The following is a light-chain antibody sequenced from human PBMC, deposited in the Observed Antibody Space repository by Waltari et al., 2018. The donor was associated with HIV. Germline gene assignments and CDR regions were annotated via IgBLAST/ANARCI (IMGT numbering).Light chain of an antibody. CDR1: RSISSW. J-gene: IGKJ1*01. CDR2: KAS. V-gene: IGKV1-5*03. Sequence: DIQMTQSPSTLSASIGDRVTITCRASRSISSWLAWYQQKPGKAPDLLIYKASTLESGVPSRFSGSGSGTEFPLTISSLQPDDFATYYYQQYNSYPWTFGQGTKVEIK. CDR3: QQYNSYPWT.